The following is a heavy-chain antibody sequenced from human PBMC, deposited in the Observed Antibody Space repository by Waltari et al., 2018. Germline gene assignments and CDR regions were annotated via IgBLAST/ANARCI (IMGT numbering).Heavy chain of an antibody. D-gene: IGHD4-17*01. CDR1: GYSISSGYY. CDR3: AKDLGPYGDYACDI. V-gene: IGHV4-38-2*01. J-gene: IGHJ3*02. CDR2: IYHSGCT. Sequence: QVQLQESGPGLVKPSETLSLTCAVSGYSISSGYYWGWIRQPPGKGLEWIGSIYHSGCTYYNPSLKSRVTISVDTSKNQFSLKLSSVTAADTAVYYCAKDLGPYGDYACDIWGHGTMVTVSS.